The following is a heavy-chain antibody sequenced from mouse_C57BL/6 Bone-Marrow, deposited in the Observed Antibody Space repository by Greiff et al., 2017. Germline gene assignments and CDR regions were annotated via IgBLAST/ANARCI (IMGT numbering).Heavy chain of an antibody. CDR1: GYTFTDYE. Sequence: QVQLQQPGAELVKPGASVTLSCKASGYTFTDYEMHWVKQTPVHGLEWIGAIDPETGGTAYNQKFKGKAILTTDKASSTAYMGLRSLTSEDSAVYYCTREDYYSNSWWYFDDWGTGTTVTVSA. CDR3: TREDYYSNSWWYFDD. D-gene: IGHD2-5*01. J-gene: IGHJ1*03. CDR2: IDPETGGT. V-gene: IGHV1-15*01.